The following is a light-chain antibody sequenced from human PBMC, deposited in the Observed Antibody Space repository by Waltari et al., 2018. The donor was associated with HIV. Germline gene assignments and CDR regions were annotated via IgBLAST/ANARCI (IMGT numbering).Light chain of an antibody. CDR2: EGD. CDR3: CSYAGSSTYVV. Sequence: QSALTQTASVSGSPGQSITIPCTGTSSDVGSYNFVSWYQQHPGNAPKLIIYEGDKRPSGVSYRFSGSKAGSTASLTISGLQAEDEADYYCCSYAGSSTYVVFGGGTQLTVL. J-gene: IGLJ2*01. V-gene: IGLV2-23*01. CDR1: SSDVGSYNF.